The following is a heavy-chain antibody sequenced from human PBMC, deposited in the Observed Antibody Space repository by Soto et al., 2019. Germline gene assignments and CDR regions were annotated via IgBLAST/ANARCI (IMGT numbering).Heavy chain of an antibody. D-gene: IGHD3-9*01. V-gene: IGHV4-4*07. Sequence: QVQLQESGPGLVEPSETLSLTCTVSGDSMSTYYWNWIRQSAEKGLEWIGRISATGTTTYIPSLKSRITLSVDTSKNEFSLNLKFVTAADTAVYFCARDQSGAAGFWGQGTMVTVS. CDR2: ISATGTT. CDR3: ARDQSGAAGF. CDR1: GDSMSTYY. J-gene: IGHJ3*01.